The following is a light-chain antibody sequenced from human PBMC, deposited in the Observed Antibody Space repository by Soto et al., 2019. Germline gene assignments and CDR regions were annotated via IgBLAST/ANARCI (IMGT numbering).Light chain of an antibody. Sequence: QSALTQPASVSGSPGQSITISCTATNSDVGDYDHVSWYQQYSGKAPKLLIYEVTSRPSGVSDRFSGSKSANTAALTISGLQPEDEADYYCYSYMTDSTWVFGGGTKVTVL. CDR2: EVT. CDR1: NSDVGDYDH. J-gene: IGLJ3*02. CDR3: YSYMTDSTWV. V-gene: IGLV2-14*01.